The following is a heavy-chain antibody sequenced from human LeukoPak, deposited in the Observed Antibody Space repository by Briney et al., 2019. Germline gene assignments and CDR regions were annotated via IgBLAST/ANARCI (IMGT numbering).Heavy chain of an antibody. CDR1: GGSISSYY. J-gene: IGHJ6*02. V-gene: IGHV4-59*01. Sequence: SETLSLTCTVPGGSISSYYWSWIRQPPGKGLEWIGYIYYSGSTNYNPSLKSRVTISVDTSKNQFSLKLSSVTAADTAVYYCARDSAAISDYYYYYGMDVWGQGTTVTVSS. CDR3: ARDSAAISDYYYYYGMDV. D-gene: IGHD5-18*01. CDR2: IYYSGST.